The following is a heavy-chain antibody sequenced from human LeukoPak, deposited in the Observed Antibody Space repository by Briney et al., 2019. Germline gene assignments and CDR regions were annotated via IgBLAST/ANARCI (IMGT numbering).Heavy chain of an antibody. D-gene: IGHD2-8*01. V-gene: IGHV3-30*18. Sequence: GGSLRLSCSASGFTVSNNSMSWVRQAPGKGLEWVAVISYDGSNKYYADSVKGRFTISRDNSKNTLYLQMNSLRAEDTAVYYCAKTTYCTNGVCYRGHLDYWGQGTLVTVSS. CDR2: ISYDGSNK. CDR3: AKTTYCTNGVCYRGHLDY. CDR1: GFTVSNNS. J-gene: IGHJ4*02.